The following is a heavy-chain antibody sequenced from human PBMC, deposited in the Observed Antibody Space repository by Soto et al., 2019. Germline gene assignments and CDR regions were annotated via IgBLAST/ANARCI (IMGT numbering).Heavy chain of an antibody. D-gene: IGHD6-19*01. V-gene: IGHV4-59*01. J-gene: IGHJ6*02. CDR1: GGSISNYF. Sequence: SETLSLTCTVSGGSISNYFWSWIRQSPVKGLEWIGYIYYTGSTTYHPSLKSLVTISVDTSKDQFSLNLTSVTAADTAVYYCARYSSGWPGNGMDVWGRGTTVTVSS. CDR3: ARYSSGWPGNGMDV. CDR2: IYYTGST.